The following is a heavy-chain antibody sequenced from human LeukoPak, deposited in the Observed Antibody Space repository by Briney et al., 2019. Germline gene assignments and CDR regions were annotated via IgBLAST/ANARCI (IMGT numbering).Heavy chain of an antibody. CDR3: ARAIGYSGSYYFDY. J-gene: IGHJ4*02. CDR1: GFTVSSSY. V-gene: IGHV3-66*01. D-gene: IGHD1-26*01. CDR2: IYSGGST. Sequence: GGSLRLSCAASGFTVSSSYMSWVRQAPGKGLEWVSVIYSGGSTYYADSVKGRFTISRDNSKNTLYLQMNSLRAEDTAVYYCARAIGYSGSYYFDYWGQGTLVTVSS.